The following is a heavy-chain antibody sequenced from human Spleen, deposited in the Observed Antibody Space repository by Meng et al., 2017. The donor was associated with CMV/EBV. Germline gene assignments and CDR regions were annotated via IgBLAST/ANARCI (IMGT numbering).Heavy chain of an antibody. CDR1: GGSISGSRSS. CDR3: ARPYNWNYDWFDP. J-gene: IGHJ5*02. V-gene: IGHV4-39*01. Sequence: SGGSISGSRSSCGWIRQPPGKGLEWIGSIYYTGRTYYNPSLKSRVTISVDTSRNQFSLKLSSVTAADTALYYCARPYNWNYDWFDPWGQGTLVTVSS. CDR2: IYYTGRT. D-gene: IGHD1-7*01.